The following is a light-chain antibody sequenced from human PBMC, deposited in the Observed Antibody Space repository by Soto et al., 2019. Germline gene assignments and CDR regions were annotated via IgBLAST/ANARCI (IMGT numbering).Light chain of an antibody. CDR1: QSVNSN. CDR2: GAS. J-gene: IGKJ1*01. CDR3: QQYDNWPPWT. Sequence: EIVMTQSPATLSVSPGERVTLSYRASQSVNSNMAWYQQKPGQVPRVLIYGASTRATGIPARFSGSGSGTEFTLTITNLQPEDFAVYHCQQYDNWPPWTFGQGTKVEIK. V-gene: IGKV3-15*01.